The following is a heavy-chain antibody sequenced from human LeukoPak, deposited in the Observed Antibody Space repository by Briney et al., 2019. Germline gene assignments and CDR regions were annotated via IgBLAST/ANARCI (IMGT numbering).Heavy chain of an antibody. CDR1: GLTVSSNY. J-gene: IGHJ4*02. CDR3: ASGYLDDFWSGHF. D-gene: IGHD3-3*01. Sequence: GGSLRLSCAASGLTVSSNYMSWVRQAPGKGLEWVSVIYSGGSKYYPASVKGRFTISRDNAKKSLYLQMDSLRAEDSAVYYCASGYLDDFWSGHFWGQGTQVTVSS. V-gene: IGHV3-66*01. CDR2: IYSGGSK.